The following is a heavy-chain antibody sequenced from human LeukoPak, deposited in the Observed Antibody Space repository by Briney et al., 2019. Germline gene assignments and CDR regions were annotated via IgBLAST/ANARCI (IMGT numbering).Heavy chain of an antibody. CDR3: ARDPPSRGTRYFDY. CDR1: GFTFSSYA. V-gene: IGHV3-23*01. D-gene: IGHD3-16*01. Sequence: PGGSLRLSCAASGFTFSSYAMSWVRQDPGKGLEWASDINGSGGSTYYADSVKGRFTISRDNSKNPLYLQMDSLRVEDTAVYFCARDPPSRGTRYFDYWGQGTLVTVSS. CDR2: INGSGGST. J-gene: IGHJ4*02.